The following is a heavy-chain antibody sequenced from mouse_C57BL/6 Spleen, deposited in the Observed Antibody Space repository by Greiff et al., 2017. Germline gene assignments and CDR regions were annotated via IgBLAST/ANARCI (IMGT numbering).Heavy chain of an antibody. CDR1: GYTFTDYE. D-gene: IGHD3-1*01. V-gene: IGHV1-15*01. CDR3: KSSGDALDY. J-gene: IGHJ2*01. Sequence: QVQLKESGAELVRPGASVTLSCKASGYTFTDYEMHWVKQTPVHGLEWIGAIVPETGGTAYNQKFKGKDILTADKSSSTAYMELRSLTSEDAAVYYCKSSGDALDYWGQGTTLTVSS. CDR2: IVPETGGT.